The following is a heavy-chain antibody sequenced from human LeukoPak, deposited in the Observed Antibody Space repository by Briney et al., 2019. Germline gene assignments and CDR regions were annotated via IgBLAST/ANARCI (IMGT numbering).Heavy chain of an antibody. J-gene: IGHJ4*02. CDR2: ISGSGGNT. CDR1: GFTFSSYA. D-gene: IGHD2-2*01. V-gene: IGHV3-23*01. CDR3: AKGPKIPAPTYYFDY. Sequence: GGSLRPSCAASGFTFSSYAMGWVRQAPGKGLEWISAISGSGGNTYYAASVKGRFTFSRDNSKNTLFLQMNSLRAEDTAVYYCAKGPKIPAPTYYFDYWGQGTLVTVSS.